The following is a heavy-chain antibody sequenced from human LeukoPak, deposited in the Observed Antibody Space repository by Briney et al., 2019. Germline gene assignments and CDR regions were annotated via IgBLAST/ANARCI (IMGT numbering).Heavy chain of an antibody. CDR1: GGSISSGGYS. J-gene: IGHJ4*02. D-gene: IGHD4-17*01. CDR3: ARGLGGLNYGVYFDY. V-gene: IGHV4-30-2*01. Sequence: SQTLSLTCAVSGGSISSGGYSWSWIRQPPGKGLEWIGYIYHSGSTYYNPSLKSRVTISVDRSKNQFSLKLSSVTAADTAVYYCARGLGGLNYGVYFDYWGQGTLVTVSS. CDR2: IYHSGST.